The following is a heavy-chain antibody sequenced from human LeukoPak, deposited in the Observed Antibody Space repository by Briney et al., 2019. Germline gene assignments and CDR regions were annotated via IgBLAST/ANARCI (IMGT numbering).Heavy chain of an antibody. CDR2: IYYTGTAYRNPSLNSGTT. D-gene: IGHD2-2*01. CDR3: ARDRGRKYQLRYWYFDV. Sequence: PSETLSLTCTVSGGSISSGGYYWSWIRQHPGRGLEYIGYIYYTGTAYRNPSLNSGTTYYNPSLKSRTTISGDTSKNHFSLKLSSVTAADTAVYFCARDRGRKYQLRYWYFDVWGRGTLVTVSS. CDR1: GGSISSGGYY. J-gene: IGHJ2*01. V-gene: IGHV4-31*03.